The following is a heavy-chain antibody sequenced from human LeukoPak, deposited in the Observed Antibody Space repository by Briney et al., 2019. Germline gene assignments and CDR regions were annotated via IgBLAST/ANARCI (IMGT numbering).Heavy chain of an antibody. CDR2: MYSRGST. V-gene: IGHV4-59*11. CDR1: VGSIDSHY. CDR3: ARADTNIFVP. D-gene: IGHD2-8*01. Sequence: PSETLSLTCTLSVGSIDSHYSGWLPQPPGKGLEWLGYMYSRGSTNYTPSLRSPVTISIDTSKHQFSLILTSLTAADTAVYFCARADTNIFVPSGQGTLVTVSS. J-gene: IGHJ5*02.